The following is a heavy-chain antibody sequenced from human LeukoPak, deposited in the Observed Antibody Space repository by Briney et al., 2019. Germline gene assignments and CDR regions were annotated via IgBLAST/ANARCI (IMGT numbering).Heavy chain of an antibody. CDR3: AREVYYGSGSSNWFDP. CDR1: GFTFSNYG. Sequence: PGGSLRLSCAASGFTFSNYGLSWVRQAPGKGLEWVSGITGSGGSTYYADSVKGRFTISRDNAKNSLYLQMNSLRAEDTAVYYCAREVYYGSGSSNWFDPWGQGTLVTVSS. J-gene: IGHJ5*02. V-gene: IGHV3-23*01. D-gene: IGHD3-10*01. CDR2: ITGSGGST.